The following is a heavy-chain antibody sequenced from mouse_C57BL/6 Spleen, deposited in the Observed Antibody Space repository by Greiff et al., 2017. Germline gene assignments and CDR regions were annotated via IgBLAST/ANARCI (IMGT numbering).Heavy chain of an antibody. D-gene: IGHD2-5*01. CDR1: GYTFTDYE. CDR2: IDPETGGT. J-gene: IGHJ2*01. Sequence: VKLQESGAELVRPGASVTLSCKASGYTFTDYEMHWVKQTPVHGLEWIGAIDPETGGTAYNQKFKGKAILTADKSSSTAYMELRSLTSEDSAVYYCTRTGAYYSNFRGYYFDYWGQGTTLTVSS. V-gene: IGHV1-15*01. CDR3: TRTGAYYSNFRGYYFDY.